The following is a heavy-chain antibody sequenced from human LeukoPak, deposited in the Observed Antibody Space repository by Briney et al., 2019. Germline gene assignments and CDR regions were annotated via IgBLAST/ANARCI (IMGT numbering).Heavy chain of an antibody. D-gene: IGHD2-2*01. Sequence: SETLSLTCAVYGGSFSGYYWSWIRQPPGKGLECIGEVNHSGSPNYSPSLKSRVTMSVDTSKNQFSLNLSSVTAADTAVYYCARVVWDGVIVAVQPAATPGSIDYWGQGTLVTVSS. V-gene: IGHV4-34*01. CDR2: VNHSGSP. CDR1: GGSFSGYY. CDR3: ARVVWDGVIVAVQPAATPGSIDY. J-gene: IGHJ4*02.